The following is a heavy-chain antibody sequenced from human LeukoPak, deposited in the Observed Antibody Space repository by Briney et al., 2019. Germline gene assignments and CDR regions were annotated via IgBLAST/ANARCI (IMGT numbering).Heavy chain of an antibody. CDR1: GGSISRGGYY. J-gene: IGHJ4*02. CDR3: ARGRDSYGLVPDYFDY. V-gene: IGHV4-31*03. CDR2: IYYSGST. D-gene: IGHD5-18*01. Sequence: SETLSLTCTVSGGSISRGGYYWSWIRQHPGKGLEWIGYIYYSGSTYYNPSLKSRVTISVDTSKNQFSLKLSSVTAADTAVYYCARGRDSYGLVPDYFDYWGQGTLVTVSS.